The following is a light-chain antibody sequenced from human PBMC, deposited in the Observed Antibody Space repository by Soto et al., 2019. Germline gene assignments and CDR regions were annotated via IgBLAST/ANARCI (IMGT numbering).Light chain of an antibody. CDR3: ETWDSNVWV. CDR1: SGHSTYI. V-gene: IGLV4-60*02. CDR2: LESSGSY. Sequence: QSVLTQSSSASASLGSSVKLTCTLSSGHSTYIIAWHQQQPGKAPRYLMKLESSGSYNKGSGVPDRFSGSSSGADRYLTISNLQFEDEADYYCETWDSNVWVFGGGTKLTV. J-gene: IGLJ3*02.